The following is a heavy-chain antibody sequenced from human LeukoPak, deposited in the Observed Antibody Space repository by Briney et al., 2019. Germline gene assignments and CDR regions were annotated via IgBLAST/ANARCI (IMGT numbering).Heavy chain of an antibody. CDR3: ARDLPAALWFGELFFYFDY. V-gene: IGHV1-2*02. Sequence: ASVKVSCKASGYTFTGYYMYWVRQAPGQGLEWMGWINPNSGGTNYAQKLQGRVTMTTDTSTSTAYMELRSLRSDDTAVYYCARDLPAALWFGELFFYFDYWGQGTLVTVSS. D-gene: IGHD3-10*01. CDR2: INPNSGGT. J-gene: IGHJ4*02. CDR1: GYTFTGYY.